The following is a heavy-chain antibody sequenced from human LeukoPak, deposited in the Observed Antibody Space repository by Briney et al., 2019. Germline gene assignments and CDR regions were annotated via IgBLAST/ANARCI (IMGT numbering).Heavy chain of an antibody. CDR2: ISSSGSTV. V-gene: IGHV3-11*04. J-gene: IGHJ4*02. D-gene: IGHD3-10*01. CDR3: VRAREAYYNVFPDY. Sequence: GGSLRLSYAASGFTFSDYYMSWIRQAPGKGLEWVSYISSSGSTVYYADSVKGRFTISRDNAKNSLYLQMNSLRAEDTAVYYCVRAREAYYNVFPDYWGQGALVTVSS. CDR1: GFTFSDYY.